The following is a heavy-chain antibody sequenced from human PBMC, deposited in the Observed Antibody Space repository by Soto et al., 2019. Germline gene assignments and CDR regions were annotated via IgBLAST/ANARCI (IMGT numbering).Heavy chain of an antibody. CDR1: GLNCSGYG. J-gene: IGHJ4*02. CDR3: ARDLTFDY. Sequence: GGSLRLCCAASGLNCSGYGIHWVRQATGKGLEWVAFISYDGGNKYYADSVKGRFTISRDNPKNTLFLQMNSLRAEDTAVYYYARDLTFDYWGQGTLVTVSS. CDR2: ISYDGGNK. V-gene: IGHV3-30*03.